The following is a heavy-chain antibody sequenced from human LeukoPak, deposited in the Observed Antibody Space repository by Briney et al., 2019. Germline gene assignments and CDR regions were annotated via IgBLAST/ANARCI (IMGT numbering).Heavy chain of an antibody. D-gene: IGHD1-26*01. CDR3: ARYFRADTGNYYRSFDY. J-gene: IGHJ4*02. CDR1: GFTFSDNW. Sequence: PGGSLRLSCAVSGFTFSDNWMSWVRQAPGKGLEWVANIKEDGSKKNYVDSVKGRFTISRDNAKNSLYLQMNSLRAEDTAVYYCARYFRADTGNYYRSFDYWGQGTLVTVSS. CDR2: IKEDGSKK. V-gene: IGHV3-7*05.